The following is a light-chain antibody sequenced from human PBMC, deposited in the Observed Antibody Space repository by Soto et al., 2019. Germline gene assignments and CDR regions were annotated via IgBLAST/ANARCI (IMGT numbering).Light chain of an antibody. Sequence: QSAPTQPPSASGSPGQSVTISCTGTSSDVGGYDYVSWYQQHPGKAPKLMIYEVTIRPSGVSGRFSGSKSGNTASLTVSGLQAEDEADYYCSSYTGGNPSYVFGTGTKVTVL. J-gene: IGLJ1*01. CDR1: SSDVGGYDY. V-gene: IGLV2-8*01. CDR2: EVT. CDR3: SSYTGGNPSYV.